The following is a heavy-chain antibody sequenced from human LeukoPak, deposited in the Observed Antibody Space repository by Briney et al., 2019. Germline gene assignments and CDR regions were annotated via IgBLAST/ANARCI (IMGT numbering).Heavy chain of an antibody. J-gene: IGHJ4*02. V-gene: IGHV3-7*01. CDR2: IKQDGSEK. CDR1: GFTFSTHW. CDR3: ARARGFDY. Sequence: GGSLRLSCAASGFTFSTHWMSWVRQAPGKGLEWVANIKQDGSEKYYVDSVKGRFTISRDNAKNSLYLQMNSLRAEDTAVYYCARARGFDYWGQGTLVTVSS.